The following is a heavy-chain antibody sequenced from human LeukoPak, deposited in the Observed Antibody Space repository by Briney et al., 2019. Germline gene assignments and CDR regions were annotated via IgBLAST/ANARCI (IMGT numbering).Heavy chain of an antibody. V-gene: IGHV3-23*01. CDR2: ISGSGGST. CDR1: GFTFSSYA. Sequence: GGSLRLSCAASGFTFSSYAMSWVRQAPGKGLEWVSAISGSGGSTYCADSVKGRFTISRDNSKNTLYLQMNSLRAEDTAVYYCAKVIYGSGSYYGDYWGQGTLVTVSS. D-gene: IGHD3-10*01. J-gene: IGHJ4*02. CDR3: AKVIYGSGSYYGDY.